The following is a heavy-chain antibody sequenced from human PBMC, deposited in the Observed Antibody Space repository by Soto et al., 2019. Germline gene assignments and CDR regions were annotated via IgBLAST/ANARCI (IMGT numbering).Heavy chain of an antibody. CDR2: ISGSGGST. CDR1: GFTFSSYA. D-gene: IGHD3-3*01. CDR3: AKDLMEWSPLWHYYYGMDV. J-gene: IGHJ6*02. Sequence: PGGSLRLSCAASGFTFSSYAMSWVRQAPGKGLEWVSAISGSGGSTYYADSVKGRFTISRDNSKNTLYLQMNSLRAEDTAVYYCAKDLMEWSPLWHYYYGMDVWGQGSTVTVSS. V-gene: IGHV3-23*01.